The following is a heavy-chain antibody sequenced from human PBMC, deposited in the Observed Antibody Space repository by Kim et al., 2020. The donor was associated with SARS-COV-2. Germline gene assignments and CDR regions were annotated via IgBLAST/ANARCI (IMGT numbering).Heavy chain of an antibody. V-gene: IGHV3-33*01. CDR2: K. D-gene: IGHD1-26*01. Sequence: KYYADSLKGRFSISRDNSKSTLYLQMNSLRAEDTAVYYCATDLGGGAGDYWGQGTLVTVSS. J-gene: IGHJ4*02. CDR3: ATDLGGGAGDY.